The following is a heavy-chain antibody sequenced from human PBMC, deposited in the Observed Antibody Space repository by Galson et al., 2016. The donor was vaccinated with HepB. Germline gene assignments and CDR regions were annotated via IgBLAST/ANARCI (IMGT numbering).Heavy chain of an antibody. CDR3: ARAKAEGYSSWFGP. CDR1: GYTFTTYG. V-gene: IGHV1-18*01. D-gene: IGHD4-11*01. J-gene: IGHJ5*02. Sequence: SVKVSCKASGYTFTTYGSTWVRQAPGQGLEWMGWISAYNGNTEYARKFQGRVTMTTNTSTNTAYMEMRSLRSDDTAIYYCARAKAEGYSSWFGPWGQGTLVTVSS. CDR2: ISAYNGNT.